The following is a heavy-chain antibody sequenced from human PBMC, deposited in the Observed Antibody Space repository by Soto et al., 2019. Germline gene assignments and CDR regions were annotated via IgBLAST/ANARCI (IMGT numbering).Heavy chain of an antibody. V-gene: IGHV4-59*01. CDR2: MYYSGST. Sequence: SETLSLTCTVSGGSISSYYCSWIRQPPGKGLEWIGYMYYSGSTNYNPSLKSRVTISLDTSKNQFSLKLSSVTAADTAVYYCARAGAATLSDYWGQGTLVTVSS. CDR1: GGSISSYY. CDR3: ARAGAATLSDY. J-gene: IGHJ4*02. D-gene: IGHD2-15*01.